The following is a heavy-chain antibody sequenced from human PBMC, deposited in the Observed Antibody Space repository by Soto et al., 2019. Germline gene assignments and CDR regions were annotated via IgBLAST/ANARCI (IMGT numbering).Heavy chain of an antibody. Sequence: PGESLKISCKGSGYSFTSYWIGWVLQIPWKGLEWMGIIYPGDSDTRYSPSFQGQVTISADKSISTAYLQWSSLKASDTAMYYCARPWTAMDNDDFDIWGQGTRVNVSS. J-gene: IGHJ3*02. D-gene: IGHD5-18*01. CDR2: IYPGDSDT. V-gene: IGHV5-51*01. CDR1: GYSFTSYW. CDR3: ARPWTAMDNDDFDI.